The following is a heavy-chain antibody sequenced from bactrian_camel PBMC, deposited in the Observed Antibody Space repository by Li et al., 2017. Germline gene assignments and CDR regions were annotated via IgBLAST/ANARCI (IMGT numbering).Heavy chain of an antibody. V-gene: IGHV3S40*01. Sequence: DVQLVESGGGLAQPGGSLRLSCAASGFTFSSNDMSWVRQAPGKGLEWVSRIVGSDDYYADSVKGRFTISIDNAKNTMYLQMNNLAPEDTAMYYCVRDVSGPGTVGQGTQVTVS. J-gene: IGHJ4*01. CDR1: GFTFSSND. CDR2: IVGSDD. D-gene: IGHD1*01.